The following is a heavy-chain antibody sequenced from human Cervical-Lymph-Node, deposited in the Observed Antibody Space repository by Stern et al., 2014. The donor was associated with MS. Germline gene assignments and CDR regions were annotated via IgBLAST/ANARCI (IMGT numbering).Heavy chain of an antibody. V-gene: IGHV4-59*01. D-gene: IGHD3-10*01. J-gene: IGHJ3*02. CDR2: RYDSGSP. CDR1: GGSISGYY. Sequence: QVQLQESGPGLVKPSETLSLTCTVSGGSISGYYWSWIRQPPGKGLEWIGYRYDSGSPNYNPSLRSRVTISIDTSKMQFSLNLTSVTAADTAVYFCARETAYFGESYDAFDIWGQGTMVTVA. CDR3: ARETAYFGESYDAFDI.